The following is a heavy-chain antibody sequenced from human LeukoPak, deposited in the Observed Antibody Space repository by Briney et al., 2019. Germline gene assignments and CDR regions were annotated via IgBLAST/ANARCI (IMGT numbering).Heavy chain of an antibody. CDR2: IRFDGSNI. J-gene: IGHJ4*02. CDR3: AKIRGYSYGYVDY. Sequence: GRSLRLSCAASGISFSAHGMHWVRQAPGKGLEWVAIIRFDGSNIHYADSVKGRFTISRDNAKNSLYLQMNSLRAEDTALYYCAKIRGYSYGYVDYWGQGTLVTVSS. D-gene: IGHD5-18*01. V-gene: IGHV3-33*03. CDR1: GISFSAHG.